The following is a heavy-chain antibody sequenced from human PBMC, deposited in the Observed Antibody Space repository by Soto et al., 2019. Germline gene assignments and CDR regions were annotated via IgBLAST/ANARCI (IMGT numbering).Heavy chain of an antibody. CDR3: ARDAVFASYYYDSSGYYYSRNWYFDL. V-gene: IGHV3-13*01. CDR2: IGTAGDT. J-gene: IGHJ2*01. D-gene: IGHD3-22*01. CDR1: GFTFSSYD. Sequence: GGSLRLSCAASGFTFSSYDMHWVRQATGKGLEWVSAIGTAGDTYYPGSVKGRFTISRENAKNSLYLQMNSLRAEDTAVYYCARDAVFASYYYDSSGYYYSRNWYFDLWGRGTLVTVSS.